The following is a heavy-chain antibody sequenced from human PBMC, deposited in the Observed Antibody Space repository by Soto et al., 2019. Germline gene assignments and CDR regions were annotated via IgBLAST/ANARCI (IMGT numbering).Heavy chain of an antibody. D-gene: IGHD3-9*01. CDR3: ARGLGLGDC. J-gene: IGHJ4*02. CDR2: INPNGGSI. Sequence: QVQLVQSGAEVKKPGASVKVSCKASGYTFSSYYIHWERQAPGQRLEWIGIINPNGGSINYAQNFKGRLTVTRDTSTATVYMDLSALTSVDTAMYYCARGLGLGDCWGQGTLVTVSS. V-gene: IGHV1-46*01. CDR1: GYTFSSYY.